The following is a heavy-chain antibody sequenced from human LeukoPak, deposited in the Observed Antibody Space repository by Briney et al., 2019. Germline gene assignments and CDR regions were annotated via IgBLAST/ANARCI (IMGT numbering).Heavy chain of an antibody. J-gene: IGHJ4*02. D-gene: IGHD3-16*02. Sequence: SETLSLTCTVSGGSISSYYWSGIRQPPGKGLEWIGYIYYSGSTNYNPSLKSRVTTSVDTSKNQFSLKLSSVTAADTAVYYCARHEDWGVIDYWGQGTLVTVSS. CDR1: GGSISSYY. CDR3: ARHEDWGVIDY. CDR2: IYYSGST. V-gene: IGHV4-59*08.